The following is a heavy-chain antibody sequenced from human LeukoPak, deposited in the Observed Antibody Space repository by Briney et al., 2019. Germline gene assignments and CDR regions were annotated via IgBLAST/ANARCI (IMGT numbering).Heavy chain of an antibody. Sequence: GASVKVSCKASGGTFSSYAVSWVRQAPGQGLECIGGIIPIFGTANYAQKFQGRVTITADKSTSTAYMELSSLRSEDTAVFFFKQKTEYDILTGGAFDIWGQGTMVTVSS. J-gene: IGHJ3*02. D-gene: IGHD3-9*01. CDR1: GGTFSSYA. V-gene: IGHV1-69*06. CDR2: IIPIFGTA. CDR3: KQKTEYDILTGGAFDI.